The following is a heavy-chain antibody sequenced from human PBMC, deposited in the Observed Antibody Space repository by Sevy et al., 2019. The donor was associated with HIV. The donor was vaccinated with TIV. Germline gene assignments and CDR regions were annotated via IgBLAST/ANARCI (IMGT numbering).Heavy chain of an antibody. J-gene: IGHJ6*03. V-gene: IGHV3-21*01. CDR2: ISSSSSYI. Sequence: GGSLRLSCAASGLTFSSYSMNWVRQAPGKGLEWVSAISSSSSYIYYADSVKGRFTISRDNAKNSLYLQMNSLRAEDTAVYYCARDQYYDIWSGYYNYYYYMDVWGKGTTVTVSS. CDR3: ARDQYYDIWSGYYNYYYYMDV. CDR1: GLTFSSYS. D-gene: IGHD3-3*01.